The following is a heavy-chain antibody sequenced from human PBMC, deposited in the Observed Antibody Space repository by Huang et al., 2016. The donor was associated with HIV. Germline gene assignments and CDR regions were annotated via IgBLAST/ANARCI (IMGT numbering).Heavy chain of an antibody. CDR1: GFSFSHYG. CDR2: IRFDGGNK. D-gene: IGHD2-21*02. CDR3: ATDLGGYSFDY. V-gene: IGHV3-30*02. Sequence: QEQLVESGGGVVQPGGSLRLSCATAGFSFSHYGMHWVRQAPGKGLEWGAIIRFDGGNKHYADSAKGRFTISRDNSKKMLFLEMNSLRGDDTAFYYCATDLGGYSFDYWGQGALVSVSS. J-gene: IGHJ4*02.